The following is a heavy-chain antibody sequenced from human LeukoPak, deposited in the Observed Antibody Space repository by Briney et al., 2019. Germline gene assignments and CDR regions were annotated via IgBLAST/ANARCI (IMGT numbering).Heavy chain of an antibody. Sequence: PSETLSLTCAGCGYSISNNYYWVWVRQPPGRGLEWICSLYHSDRAYFHTSLRSRVSMSVDTSKNQFSLTLSFVTAADTAVYYCARQHDSYYYYYIDVWGSGTTVTVSS. CDR2: LYHSDRA. CDR3: ARQHDSYYYYYIDV. J-gene: IGHJ6*03. V-gene: IGHV4-38-2*01. CDR1: GYSISNNYY.